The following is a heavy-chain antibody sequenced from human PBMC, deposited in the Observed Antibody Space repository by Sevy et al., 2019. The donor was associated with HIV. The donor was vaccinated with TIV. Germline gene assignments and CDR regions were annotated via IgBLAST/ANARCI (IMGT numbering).Heavy chain of an antibody. CDR2: ISSTSNTI. J-gene: IGHJ3*02. D-gene: IGHD3-16*01. Sequence: GGCLRLSCAASGFTFSTYNMHWVRQAPGKGLEWVSYISSTSNTIYYADSVKGRFTISRDNADNSLYLQMKSLRAEDTALNYCARIGMITFGGAARGAFDIWGQGTMVTVSS. CDR3: ARIGMITFGGAARGAFDI. V-gene: IGHV3-48*01. CDR1: GFTFSTYN.